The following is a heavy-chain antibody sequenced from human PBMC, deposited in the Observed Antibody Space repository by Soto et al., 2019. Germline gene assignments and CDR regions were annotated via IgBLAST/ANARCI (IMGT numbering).Heavy chain of an antibody. D-gene: IGHD2-21*02. CDR1: GGSISSGGYY. J-gene: IGHJ4*02. Sequence: PSETLSLTCTVSGGSISSGGYYWSWIRQHPGKGLEWIGYIYYSGSTYYNPSLKSRVTISVDTSKNQFSLKLSSVTAADTALYYCARAAHRHIVVVTAIHPGKYYFDYWGQGTLVTVSS. CDR3: ARAAHRHIVVVTAIHPGKYYFDY. V-gene: IGHV4-31*03. CDR2: IYYSGST.